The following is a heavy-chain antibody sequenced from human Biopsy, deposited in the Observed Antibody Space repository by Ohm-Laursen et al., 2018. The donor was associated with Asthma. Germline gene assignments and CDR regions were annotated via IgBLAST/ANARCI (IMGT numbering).Heavy chain of an antibody. CDR3: ARCQVGYSSGWSLLLKKIYYSGMDV. V-gene: IGHV1-69*13. CDR2: IMTVFGTT. J-gene: IGHJ6*02. Sequence: ASVNVSCKSPGGTFSNFAISWVRQAPGQGLEWLGGIMTVFGTTNYPQKFQGRVTITADESTSTAYMEVTSLRSEDTAIYYCARCQVGYSSGWSLLLKKIYYSGMDVWGQGTAVTVSS. D-gene: IGHD6-19*01. CDR1: GGTFSNFA.